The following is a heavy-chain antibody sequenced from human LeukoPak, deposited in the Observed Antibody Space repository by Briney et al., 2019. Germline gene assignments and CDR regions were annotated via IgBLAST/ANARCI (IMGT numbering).Heavy chain of an antibody. CDR2: ISSSGSTI. CDR3: ARESGSYSWYFDL. J-gene: IGHJ2*01. V-gene: IGHV3-48*03. CDR1: GFTFSSYE. Sequence: SGGSLRLSCAASGFTFSSYEMNWVRQAPGKGLEWVSYISSSGSTIYYADSVKGRFTISRDNAKNSLYLQMNSLRAEDTAVYYCARESGSYSWYFDLWGRGTLVTVSS. D-gene: IGHD1-26*01.